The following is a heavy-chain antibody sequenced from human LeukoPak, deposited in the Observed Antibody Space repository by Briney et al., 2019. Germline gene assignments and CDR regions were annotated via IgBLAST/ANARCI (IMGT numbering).Heavy chain of an antibody. V-gene: IGHV3-23*01. CDR3: AKVSLIPPAAPPDDY. CDR1: GFTLSRFG. Sequence: GGSLRLSCAPSGFTLSRFGMSWVREAPGEGLWGGSSIFGSVGTPYYTPSARGGLPISRDNSKNTLYLQMNSLRAEDTAVYYCAKVSLIPPAAPPDDYWGQGTLVTVSS. J-gene: IGHJ4*02. CDR2: IFGSVGTP. D-gene: IGHD6-13*01.